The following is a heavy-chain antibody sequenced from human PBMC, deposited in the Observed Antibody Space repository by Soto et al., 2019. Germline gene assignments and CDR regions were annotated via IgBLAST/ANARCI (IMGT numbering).Heavy chain of an antibody. D-gene: IGHD1-26*01. CDR2: FSPMFGPA. CDR3: ARDFGALSWFDI. CDR1: GGRLRSFA. Sequence: QVQLVQSGAEVKKPGSSVKLSCKASGGRLRSFAINWVRQAPGQGPEWMGAFSPMFGPATYSQKFQGRVIITADESTNTAHMEMSSLTSADTATYYCARDFGALSWFDIWGQGTLVSVFS. V-gene: IGHV1-69*01. J-gene: IGHJ5*02.